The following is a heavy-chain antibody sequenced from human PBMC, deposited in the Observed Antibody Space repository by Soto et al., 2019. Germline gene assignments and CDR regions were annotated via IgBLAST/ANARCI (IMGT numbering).Heavy chain of an antibody. Sequence: GGSLRLSCAASGFTFSSYWMSWVRQAPGKGLEWVANIKQDGSEKYYVDSVKGRFTISRDNAKNSLYLQMNSLRAEDTAVYYCARETQELRDGYNEYYYYYGMDVWGQGTTVTVSS. D-gene: IGHD1-7*01. V-gene: IGHV3-7*03. J-gene: IGHJ6*02. CDR3: ARETQELRDGYNEYYYYYGMDV. CDR1: GFTFSSYW. CDR2: IKQDGSEK.